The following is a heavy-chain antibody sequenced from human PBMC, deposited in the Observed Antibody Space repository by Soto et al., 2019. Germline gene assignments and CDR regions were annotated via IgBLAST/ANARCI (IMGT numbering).Heavy chain of an antibody. CDR1: GGSFSGYY. V-gene: IGHV4-34*01. CDR2: INHSGST. CDR3: ARSSRDIVVVVAATPVQYFQH. Sequence: PSETLSLTCAVYGGSFSGYYWSWIRQPPGKGLEWIGEINHSGSTNYNPSLKSRVTISVDTSKSQFSLKLSSVTAADTAVYYCARSSRDIVVVVAATPVQYFQHWGQGTLVT. D-gene: IGHD2-15*01. J-gene: IGHJ1*01.